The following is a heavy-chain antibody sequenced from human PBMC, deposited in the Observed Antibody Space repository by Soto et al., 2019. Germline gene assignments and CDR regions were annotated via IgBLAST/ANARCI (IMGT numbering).Heavy chain of an antibody. V-gene: IGHV3-30-3*01. Sequence: QVQLVESGGGVVQPGRSLRLSCAASGLTLSNYAMHWVRQAPGKGLEWVAVISYDGSNRYYADSVKSRFTISRDNSKNTLYLLMNSLRAEDTAVDYCARVTQAVAADYWGQGTLVTVSS. J-gene: IGHJ4*02. CDR2: ISYDGSNR. D-gene: IGHD6-19*01. CDR3: ARVTQAVAADY. CDR1: GLTLSNYA.